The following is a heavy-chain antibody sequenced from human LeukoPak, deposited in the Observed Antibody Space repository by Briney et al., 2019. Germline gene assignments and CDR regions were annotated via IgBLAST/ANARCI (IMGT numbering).Heavy chain of an antibody. CDR3: ARLVGDYYCVADF. V-gene: IGHV3-53*01. Sequence: GGSLRLSCAASGFTLSNSGMHWVRQAPGKGLEWVSVIDSGGSSFYADSVKGRFTISRDSSKNTLYLQMNGLRAEDTAVYYCARLVGDYYCVADFWGQGTLVTVSS. CDR1: GFTLSNSG. CDR2: IDSGGSS. D-gene: IGHD1-26*01. J-gene: IGHJ4*02.